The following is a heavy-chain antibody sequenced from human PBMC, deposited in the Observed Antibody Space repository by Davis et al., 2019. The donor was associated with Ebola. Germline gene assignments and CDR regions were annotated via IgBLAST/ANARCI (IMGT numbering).Heavy chain of an antibody. V-gene: IGHV4-39*01. J-gene: IGHJ6*02. D-gene: IGHD6-19*01. CDR1: GGSISSSSYY. Sequence: SETLSLTCTVSGGSISSSSYYWGWIRQPPGKGLEWIGSIYYSGSPYYNPSLKSRVTISVDTSKNQFSLKLSSVTAADTAVYYCARSGSGWYRDYYYYYGMDVWGQGTTVTVSS. CDR3: ARSGSGWYRDYYYYYGMDV. CDR2: IYYSGSP.